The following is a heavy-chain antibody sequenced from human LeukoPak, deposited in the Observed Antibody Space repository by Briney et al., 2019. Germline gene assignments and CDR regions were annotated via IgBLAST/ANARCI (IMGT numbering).Heavy chain of an antibody. Sequence: SETLSLTCAVSGYSISSGYYWGWIRQPPGKGLEWIGSIYHSGSTYYNPSLKSRVTISVDTSKNQFSLKLCSVTAADTAVYYCARDGVYYYGSGSYYNLNWFDPWGQGTLVTVSS. V-gene: IGHV4-38-2*02. D-gene: IGHD3-10*01. CDR2: IYHSGST. J-gene: IGHJ5*02. CDR3: ARDGVYYYGSGSYYNLNWFDP. CDR1: GYSISSGYY.